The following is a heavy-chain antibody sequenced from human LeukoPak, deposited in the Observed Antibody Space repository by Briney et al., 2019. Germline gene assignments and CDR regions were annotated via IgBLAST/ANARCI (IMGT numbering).Heavy chain of an antibody. D-gene: IGHD2-2*01. Sequence: SETLSLTCAVYGGSFSGYYWSWLRQPPGKGLEWIGEINHSGSTNYNPSLKSRVTISVDTSKNQFSLKLSSVTAADTAVYYCARYCSSTSCYPEASYYFDYWGQGTLVTVSS. J-gene: IGHJ4*02. CDR1: GGSFSGYY. CDR3: ARYCSSTSCYPEASYYFDY. CDR2: INHSGST. V-gene: IGHV4-34*01.